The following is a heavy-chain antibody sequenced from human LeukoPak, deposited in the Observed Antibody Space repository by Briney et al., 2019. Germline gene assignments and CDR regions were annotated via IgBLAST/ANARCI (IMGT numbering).Heavy chain of an antibody. CDR1: GFTFSSYW. D-gene: IGHD2-15*01. J-gene: IGHJ4*02. V-gene: IGHV3-7*01. CDR2: IKQDGSEK. Sequence: GGSLRLSCAAFGFTFSSYWMSWVRQAPGKGLEWVANIKQDGSEKYYVDSVKGRFTISRDNAKNSLYLQMNSLRAEDTAVYYCAREKATKDYSFDYWGRGTLVTVSS. CDR3: AREKATKDYSFDY.